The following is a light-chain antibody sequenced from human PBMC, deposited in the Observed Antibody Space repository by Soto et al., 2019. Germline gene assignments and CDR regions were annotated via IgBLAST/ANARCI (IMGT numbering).Light chain of an antibody. CDR3: QQLSSYPRLT. V-gene: IGKV1-9*01. CDR1: QGISSY. Sequence: DIQMTQSPSSLSASVGDRVTITCRASQGISSYLAWYQQKPEKAPKLLIYGASSLQSGVPARYSGSRSGTDFTLTINSLQPEDFATYYCQQLSSYPRLTVGVGTKGEIK. J-gene: IGKJ4*01. CDR2: GAS.